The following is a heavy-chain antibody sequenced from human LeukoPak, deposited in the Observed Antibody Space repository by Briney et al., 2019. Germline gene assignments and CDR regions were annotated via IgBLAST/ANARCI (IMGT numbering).Heavy chain of an antibody. CDR3: ARRCSTTSCQIDY. V-gene: IGHV4-39*01. CDR1: GGSISSSSYY. Sequence: SETLSLTCTVSGGSISSSSYYWGWIRQPPGKGLEWIGSIYYSGSTYYNPSLKSRVTISVDTSKNQFSLKLSSVTAADTAVYYCARRCSTTSCQIDYWGQGALVTVSS. CDR2: IYYSGST. J-gene: IGHJ4*02. D-gene: IGHD2-2*01.